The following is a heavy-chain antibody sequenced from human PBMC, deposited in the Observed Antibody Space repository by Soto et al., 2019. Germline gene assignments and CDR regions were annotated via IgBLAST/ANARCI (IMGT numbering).Heavy chain of an antibody. V-gene: IGHV3-21*01. CDR1: GFTFSSYS. Sequence: EVQLVESGGGLVKPGGSLRLSCAASGFTFSSYSMNWVRQAPGKGVEWVSSISSSSSYIYYADSVKGRFTISRDNAKNSLYLQMNSLRAEDTAVYYCARETDPYYFDYWGQGTLVTVSS. CDR2: ISSSSSYI. CDR3: ARETDPYYFDY. J-gene: IGHJ4*02.